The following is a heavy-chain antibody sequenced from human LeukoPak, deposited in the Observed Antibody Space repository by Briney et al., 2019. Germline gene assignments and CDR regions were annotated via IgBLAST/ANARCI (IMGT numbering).Heavy chain of an antibody. CDR2: ISGSGGST. D-gene: IGHD1-1*01. CDR1: GFTFSSYA. Sequence: PGGSLRLSCAASGFTFSSYAMNWVRQAPVKGLEWVSSISGSGGSTYYADSVTGRFTISRDNSKNTLYLQMISLRAEDTAVYYCAKDPGRTGTTYRFDYWGQGTLVTVSS. V-gene: IGHV3-23*01. J-gene: IGHJ4*02. CDR3: AKDPGRTGTTYRFDY.